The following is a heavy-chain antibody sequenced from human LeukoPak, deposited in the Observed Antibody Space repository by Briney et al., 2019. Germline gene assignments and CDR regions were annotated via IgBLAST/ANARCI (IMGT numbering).Heavy chain of an antibody. D-gene: IGHD6-13*01. CDR3: ARDLKVAASGTPAYYYGMDV. Sequence: GGSLRLSCAASGFTFSTYTMDWVRQAPGKGLEWVSSISSSSSNIYYADSVKGRFTISRDNAKNSLYLQMNSLRVDDTAVYYCARDLKVAASGTPAYYYGMDVWGQGTTVTVSS. CDR2: ISSSSSNI. J-gene: IGHJ6*02. CDR1: GFTFSTYT. V-gene: IGHV3-21*01.